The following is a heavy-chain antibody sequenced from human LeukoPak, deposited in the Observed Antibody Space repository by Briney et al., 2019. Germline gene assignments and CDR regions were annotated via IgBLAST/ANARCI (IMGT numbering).Heavy chain of an antibody. V-gene: IGHV1-69*05. D-gene: IGHD1-26*01. J-gene: IGHJ3*02. CDR2: IIPIFGTA. CDR1: GGTFSSYA. Sequence: SVKVSCKASGGTFSSYAISWVRQAPGQGLEWMGGIIPIFGTANYAQKFQGRVTITTDESTSTAYMELSSLRSEDTAVYYCNYADGSPRAFDIWGQGTMVTVSS. CDR3: NYADGSPRAFDI.